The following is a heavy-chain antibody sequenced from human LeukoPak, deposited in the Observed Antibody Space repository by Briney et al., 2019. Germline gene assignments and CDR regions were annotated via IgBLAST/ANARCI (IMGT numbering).Heavy chain of an antibody. D-gene: IGHD4-17*01. V-gene: IGHV1-2*02. J-gene: IGHJ4*02. CDR1: GYTFTGYY. CDR2: MNPNSGVT. CDR3: ARDFGRAYGDKFDY. Sequence: ASVKVSCKASGYTFTGYYMHWVRQAPGQGLEWMGWMNPNSGVTDYAQTFQGRVTMTRDTSISTAYMEVSSLRSDDTAVYYCARDFGRAYGDKFDYWGQGTLVTVSS.